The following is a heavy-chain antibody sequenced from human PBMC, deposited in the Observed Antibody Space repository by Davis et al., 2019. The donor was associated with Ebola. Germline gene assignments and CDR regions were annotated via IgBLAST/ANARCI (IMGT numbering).Heavy chain of an antibody. Sequence: GESLKTSCAAPGFTLISYSMTWVRQSPGKGLEWVSGISGSGTGTYYADSVKGRFTFSRDTSMNTLYLQMNSLRAEDTAVYYCAKGSLYGSRSITAGMDVWGQGTTVTVSS. CDR3: AKGSLYGSRSITAGMDV. CDR2: ISGSGTGT. J-gene: IGHJ6*02. CDR1: GFTLISYS. V-gene: IGHV3-23*01. D-gene: IGHD4-17*01.